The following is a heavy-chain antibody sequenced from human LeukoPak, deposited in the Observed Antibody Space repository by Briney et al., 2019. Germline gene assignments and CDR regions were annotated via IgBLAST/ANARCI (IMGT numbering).Heavy chain of an antibody. CDR2: IRSKANSYAT. Sequence: GGSLRLSCAASGFTFSGSAMHWVRQASGKGLEWVGRIRSKANSYATAYAASVKGRFTVSRDVSKNTAYLQMNSLKTEDTAVYYCTRPLGVYCSGGSCYSNWGQGTLVTVSS. J-gene: IGHJ4*02. CDR1: GFTFSGSA. D-gene: IGHD2-15*01. CDR3: TRPLGVYCSGGSCYSN. V-gene: IGHV3-73*01.